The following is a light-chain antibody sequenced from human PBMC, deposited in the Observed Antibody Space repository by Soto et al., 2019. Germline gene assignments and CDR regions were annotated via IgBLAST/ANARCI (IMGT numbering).Light chain of an antibody. CDR1: TSVDIL. J-gene: IGKJ4*01. CDR2: DAS. CDR3: QQRRDWPIT. Sequence: EIVLTQSPATLSLSPGVRAILSCRDSTSVDILLSWYQQKPGQVPRLLIYDASKRAPGIPARFSGSGSGTQFTLTISSLEPEDFAVYYCQQRRDWPITFGGGTEVEIK. V-gene: IGKV3-11*01.